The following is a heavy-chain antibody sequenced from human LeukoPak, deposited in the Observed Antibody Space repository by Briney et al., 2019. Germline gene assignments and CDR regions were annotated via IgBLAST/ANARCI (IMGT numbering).Heavy chain of an antibody. CDR2: ISAYNGNT. J-gene: IGHJ4*02. D-gene: IGHD3-22*01. Sequence: ASVKVSCKASGYTFTSYGISWVRQAPGQGLEWMGWISAYNGNTNYAQKLQGRVTTTTDTSTSTAYMELRSLRSDDTAVYYCARDGRVYYYDSSGYYALSYWGQGTLVTVSS. CDR1: GYTFTSYG. CDR3: ARDGRVYYYDSSGYYALSY. V-gene: IGHV1-18*01.